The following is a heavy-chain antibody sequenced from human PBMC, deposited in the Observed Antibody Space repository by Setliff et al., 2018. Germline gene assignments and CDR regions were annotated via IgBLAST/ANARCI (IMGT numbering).Heavy chain of an antibody. J-gene: IGHJ4*02. Sequence: LKISCATSGFTFSDSGMQWVRQAPGRGLEWVAFLRSDGTTRYQSDSMKARFTISRDNSRNTLFLQMNSLRAEDTGVYYCAKDTHYYASSGYYCFDYWGQGTLVTVSS. CDR2: LRSDGTTR. D-gene: IGHD3-22*01. CDR1: GFTFSDSG. V-gene: IGHV3-30*02. CDR3: AKDTHYYASSGYYCFDY.